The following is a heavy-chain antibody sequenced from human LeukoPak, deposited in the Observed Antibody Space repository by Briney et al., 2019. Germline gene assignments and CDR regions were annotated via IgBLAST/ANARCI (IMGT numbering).Heavy chain of an antibody. CDR1: GGSISSGGYY. V-gene: IGHV4-30-2*01. CDR2: IYHSGST. Sequence: PSQTLSLTCTVSGGSISSGGYYWSWIRQPPGKGLEWIGYIYHSGSTYYNPSLKSRVTISVDTSENQLSLKLTSVTAADTAVYYCARGEAAAAADWYFDLWGRGTLVTVSS. J-gene: IGHJ2*01. D-gene: IGHD6-13*01. CDR3: ARGEAAAAADWYFDL.